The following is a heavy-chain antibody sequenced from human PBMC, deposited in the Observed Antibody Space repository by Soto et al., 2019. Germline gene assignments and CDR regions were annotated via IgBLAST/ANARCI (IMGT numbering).Heavy chain of an antibody. D-gene: IGHD3-9*01. Sequence: SETLSLTCTVSGGSISSGDYYWSWIRQPPGKGLEWIGYIYYSGSTYYNPSLKSRVTISVDTSKNQFSLKLSSVTAADTAVYYCARGHDILTGPMDYWGQGTLVTVSS. CDR2: IYYSGST. V-gene: IGHV4-30-4*01. CDR1: GGSISSGDYY. J-gene: IGHJ4*02. CDR3: ARGHDILTGPMDY.